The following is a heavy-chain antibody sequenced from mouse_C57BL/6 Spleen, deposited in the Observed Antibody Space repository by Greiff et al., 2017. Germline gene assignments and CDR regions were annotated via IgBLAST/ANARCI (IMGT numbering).Heavy chain of an antibody. CDR1: GYSITSGYY. V-gene: IGHV3-6*01. CDR3: ARDYGSSYRSWFAY. Sequence: EVQLQESGPGLVKPSQSLSLTCSVTGYSITSGYYWNWIRQFPGNKLEWMGYISYDGSNNYNPSLKNRISITRDTSKNQFFLKLNSVTSEDTATYYCARDYGSSYRSWFAYWGQGTLVTVSA. D-gene: IGHD1-1*01. J-gene: IGHJ3*01. CDR2: ISYDGSN.